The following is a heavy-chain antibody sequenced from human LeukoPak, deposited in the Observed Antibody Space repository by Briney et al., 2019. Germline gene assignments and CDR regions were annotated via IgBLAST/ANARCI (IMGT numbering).Heavy chain of an antibody. V-gene: IGHV4-39*01. CDR3: ARRSYYSSRGWFDP. D-gene: IGHD6-13*01. CDR1: GGSISSSSYY. Sequence: SETLSLTCTVSGGSISSSSYYWGWIRQPPGKGLEWIGSIYYSGSTYYNPSLKSRVTISVDTSKNQFSLKLSSVTAADTAVYYCARRSYYSSRGWFDPWGQGTLVTVSS. CDR2: IYYSGST. J-gene: IGHJ5*02.